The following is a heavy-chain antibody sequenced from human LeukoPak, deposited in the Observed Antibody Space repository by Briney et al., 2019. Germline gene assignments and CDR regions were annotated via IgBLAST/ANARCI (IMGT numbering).Heavy chain of an antibody. CDR2: MNPNSGNT. V-gene: IGHV1-8*01. J-gene: IGHJ6*02. CDR1: GYTFTSYD. Sequence: GASVKVSCKASGYTFTSYDINWVRQATGQGLEWMGWMNPNSGNTGYAQKFQGRVTMTRNTSISTAYMELSSLRSEDTAVYYCARGPGAVVPAATYYYYGMDVWGQGTTVTVSS. D-gene: IGHD2-2*01. CDR3: ARGPGAVVPAATYYYYGMDV.